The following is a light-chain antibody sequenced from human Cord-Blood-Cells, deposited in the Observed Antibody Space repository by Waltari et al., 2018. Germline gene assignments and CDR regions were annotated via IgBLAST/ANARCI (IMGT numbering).Light chain of an antibody. CDR3: SSYTSSSTRV. CDR1: SSDVGGHNY. V-gene: IGLV2-14*01. J-gene: IGLJ3*02. CDR2: DVS. Sequence: QSALTQPASVSGSPERSITISCTGTSSDVGGHNYVSWYQQHPGKAPKLMIYDVSNRPSGVSNRFSGSKSGNTASLTISGLQAEDEADYYCSSYTSSSTRVFGGGTKLTVL.